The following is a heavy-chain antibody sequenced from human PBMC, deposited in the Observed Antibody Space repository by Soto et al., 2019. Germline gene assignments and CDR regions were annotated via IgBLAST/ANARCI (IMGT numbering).Heavy chain of an antibody. Sequence: ASVKVSCKASGYPYTNSDMHWVRQAPGQGLEWMGWIHPNTGGTNYAQKFQGRVTMTRDTSVSTVYMELNRLTSDDTAIYFCASDFRTFGWFRQAWHSAMDVWCQGRXVTVSS. J-gene: IGHJ6*02. V-gene: IGHV1-2*02. CDR2: IHPNTGGT. CDR3: ASDFRTFGWFRQAWHSAMDV. CDR1: GYPYTNSD. D-gene: IGHD3-9*01.